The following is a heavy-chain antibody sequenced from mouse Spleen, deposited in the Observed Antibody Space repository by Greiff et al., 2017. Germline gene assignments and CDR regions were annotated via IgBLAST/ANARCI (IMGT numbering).Heavy chain of an antibody. CDR3: AREGYSILFAY. J-gene: IGHJ3*01. CDR2: IYPSDSET. Sequence: QVQLQQPGAELVRPGSSVKLSCKASGYTFTSYWMDWVKQRPGQGLEWIGNIYPSDSETHYNQKFKDKATLTVDKSSSTAYMQLSSLTSEDSAVCYCAREGYSILFAYWGQGTLVTVSA. D-gene: IGHD2-5*01. V-gene: IGHV1-61*01. CDR1: GYTFTSYW.